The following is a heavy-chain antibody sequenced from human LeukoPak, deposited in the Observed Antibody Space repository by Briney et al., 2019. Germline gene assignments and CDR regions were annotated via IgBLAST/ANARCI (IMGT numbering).Heavy chain of an antibody. D-gene: IGHD3-9*01. Sequence: PGGSLRLSCAASGFTFSSYAMSWVRQAPGKGLEWVSAISGSGGSTYYADSVKGRSTISRDNSKNTLYLQMNSLRAEDTAVYYCAKDLDPYFDYYMDVWGKGTTVTVSS. V-gene: IGHV3-23*01. J-gene: IGHJ6*03. CDR2: ISGSGGST. CDR3: AKDLDPYFDYYMDV. CDR1: GFTFSSYA.